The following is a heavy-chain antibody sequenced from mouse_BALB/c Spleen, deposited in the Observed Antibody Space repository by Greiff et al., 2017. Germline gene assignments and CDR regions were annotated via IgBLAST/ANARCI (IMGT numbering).Heavy chain of an antibody. CDR2: ISSGGSYT. D-gene: IGHD2-4*01. J-gene: IGHJ2*01. CDR3: ARDSYDYGHVDY. V-gene: IGHV5-9-4*01. CDR1: GYTFSSYA. Sequence: DVKLVESGGGLVKPGGSLKLSCAASGYTFSSYAMSWVRQSPETRLEWVAEISSGGSYTYYPDTVTGRFTISRDNAKNTLYLEMSSLRSEDTAMYYCARDSYDYGHVDYWGQGTTRTVSS.